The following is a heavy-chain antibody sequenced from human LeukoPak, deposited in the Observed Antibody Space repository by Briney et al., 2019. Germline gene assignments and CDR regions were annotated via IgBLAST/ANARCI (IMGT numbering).Heavy chain of an antibody. J-gene: IGHJ4*02. D-gene: IGHD6-13*01. CDR2: ISGSGVTT. CDR3: AKRVAAAALDY. CDR1: GFTFSSYA. V-gene: IGHV3-23*01. Sequence: GGSLRLSCAASGFTFSSYAMSWVRQAPGKGREWVSVISGSGVTTYYADSVKGRFTISRDNSKDTLYLQMNSLRAEDTAVYYCAKRVAAAALDYWGQGTLVTVSS.